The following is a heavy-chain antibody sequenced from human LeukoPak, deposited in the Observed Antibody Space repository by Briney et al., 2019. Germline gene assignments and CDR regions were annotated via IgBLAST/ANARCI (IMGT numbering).Heavy chain of an antibody. J-gene: IGHJ4*02. D-gene: IGHD2-2*03. V-gene: IGHV3-30*18. CDR3: AKDLDIVVVPAADFDY. CDR2: ISYDGSNK. CDR1: GFTFSSYG. Sequence: GGSLRLSCAASGFTFSSYGMHWVRQAPGKGLEWVAVISYDGSNKYYADSVKGRFTISRDNSKNTLYLQMNSLRAEDTAVYYCAKDLDIVVVPAADFDYWGQGTLVTVSS.